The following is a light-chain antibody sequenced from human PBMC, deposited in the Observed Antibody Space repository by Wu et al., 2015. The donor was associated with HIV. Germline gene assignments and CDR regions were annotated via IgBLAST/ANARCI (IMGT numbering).Light chain of an antibody. CDR2: AAS. CDR1: QSISND. CDR3: QQYYGAPRT. J-gene: IGKJ1*01. V-gene: IGKV1-39*01. Sequence: DIQMTQSPSSLSASVGDRVTITCRASQSISNDLKWYQQKPGAAPKLLIYAASNLQSGVPSRFSGSGSGTDFTLTISTLQPEDFATYYCQQYYGAPRTFGQGTKVEIK.